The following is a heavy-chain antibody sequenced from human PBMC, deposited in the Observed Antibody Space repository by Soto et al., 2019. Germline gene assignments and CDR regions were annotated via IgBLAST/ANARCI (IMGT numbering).Heavy chain of an antibody. CDR1: GGTFSSYA. Sequence: SVKVSCKASGGTFSSYAISWVRQAPGQGLEWMGGIIPIFGTANYAQKFQGRVTITADESTSTAYMELSSLRSEDTAVYYCARDRTNVVAATGGGYFFYYGMDVWGQGTTVTVSS. CDR3: ARDRTNVVAATGGGYFFYYGMDV. J-gene: IGHJ6*02. CDR2: IIPIFGTA. V-gene: IGHV1-69*13. D-gene: IGHD2-15*01.